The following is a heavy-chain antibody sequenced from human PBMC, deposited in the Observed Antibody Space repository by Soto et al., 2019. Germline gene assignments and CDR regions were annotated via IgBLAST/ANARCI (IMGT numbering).Heavy chain of an antibody. V-gene: IGHV3-30*18. J-gene: IGHJ4*02. CDR1: GFTFSSYG. D-gene: IGHD2-2*01. Sequence: QVQLVESGGGVVQPGRSLRLSCAASGFTFSSYGMHWGRQAPGKGLEWVAVISYDGSNKYYADSVKGRFTISRDNSKNTLYLQMNSLRAEDTAVYSCANSQLLPAPFDYWGQGTLVTVSS. CDR3: ANSQLLPAPFDY. CDR2: ISYDGSNK.